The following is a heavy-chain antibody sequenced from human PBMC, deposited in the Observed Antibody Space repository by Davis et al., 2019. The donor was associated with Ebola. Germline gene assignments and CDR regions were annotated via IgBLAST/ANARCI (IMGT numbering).Heavy chain of an antibody. D-gene: IGHD6-13*01. Sequence: GESLKISCAASGFTFTDYYMGWIRQAPGKGLEWVSYISGDSLYTNYADSVRGRLTISRDDAKNSLYLQMNSLRAEDTAVYYCARDDISSSLYFYGMDVWGKGTTVTVSS. CDR1: GFTFTDYY. V-gene: IGHV3-11*05. J-gene: IGHJ6*04. CDR2: ISGDSLYT. CDR3: ARDDISSSLYFYGMDV.